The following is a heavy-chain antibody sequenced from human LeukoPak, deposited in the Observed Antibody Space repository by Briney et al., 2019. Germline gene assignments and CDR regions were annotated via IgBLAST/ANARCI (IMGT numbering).Heavy chain of an antibody. Sequence: ASVKVSCKASGYTFTGYYMHWVRQAPGQGLEWMGWTNPNSGGTNYAQKFQGRVTMTRDTSISTAYMELSRLRSDDTAVYYCARGRGYYYDSSGYYPTSYFDYWGQGTLVTVSS. J-gene: IGHJ4*02. CDR3: ARGRGYYYDSSGYYPTSYFDY. V-gene: IGHV1-2*02. CDR1: GYTFTGYY. D-gene: IGHD3-22*01. CDR2: TNPNSGGT.